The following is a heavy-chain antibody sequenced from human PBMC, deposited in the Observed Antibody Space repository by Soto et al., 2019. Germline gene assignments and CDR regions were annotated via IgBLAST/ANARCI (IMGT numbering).Heavy chain of an antibody. D-gene: IGHD3-22*01. CDR2: ISAYNGNT. CDR1: GYTFTSYG. CDR3: AGVSHVQMIVVQRWYFDL. Sequence: QVQLVQSGAEVKKPGASVKVSCKASGYTFTSYGISWVRQAPGQGLEWMGWISAYNGNTNYAQNLQGRVTMTTDTVTSLGDMELRSLRPVDTDVHYFAGVSHVQMIVVQRWYFDLWGRGTLVTVSS. V-gene: IGHV1-18*01. J-gene: IGHJ2*01.